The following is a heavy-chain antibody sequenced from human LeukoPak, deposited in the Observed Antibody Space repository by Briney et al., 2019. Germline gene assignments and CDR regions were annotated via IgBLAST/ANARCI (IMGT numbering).Heavy chain of an antibody. CDR3: ADMDV. V-gene: IGHV3-74*01. Sequence: GGSLRLSCAASGFTFSSYWMHWVRQAAGKGLVWVSRINSDGSSTSYGDSVKCRSIISRDNAKNTLYLQMNSLRVEDTAVYYCADMDVWGEGTTVTVSS. J-gene: IGHJ6*04. CDR2: INSDGSST. CDR1: GFTFSSYW.